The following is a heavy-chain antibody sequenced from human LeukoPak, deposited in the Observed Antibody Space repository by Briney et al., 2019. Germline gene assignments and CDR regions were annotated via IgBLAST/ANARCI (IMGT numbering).Heavy chain of an antibody. CDR1: GFTFSSYE. J-gene: IGHJ5*02. Sequence: PGGSLRLSCAASGFTFSSYEMNWVRQAPGKGLELVSYISSSGSTIYYGDSVKGRFTIPRDNAKNSLYLQMNSLRAEDTAVYYCARQTSSSWYGDNWFDPWGQGTLVTVSS. CDR3: ARQTSSSWYGDNWFDP. D-gene: IGHD6-13*01. CDR2: ISSSGSTI. V-gene: IGHV3-48*03.